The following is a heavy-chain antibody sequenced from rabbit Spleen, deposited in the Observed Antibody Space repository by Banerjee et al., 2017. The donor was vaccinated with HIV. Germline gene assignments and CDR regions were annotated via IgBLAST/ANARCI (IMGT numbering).Heavy chain of an antibody. Sequence: QSLEESGGDLVKPGASLTLTCTASGFSFSGSHYMCWVRQAPGKGLEWIACIDVAKYGSTYYTIWAKGRFTISKTSTTVTLQMTSLTAADTATYFWARDTGSSFSSYGMDLWGPGTLVTVS. J-gene: IGHJ6*01. CDR2: IDVAKYGST. V-gene: IGHV1S40*01. CDR3: ARDTGSSFSSYGMDL. CDR1: GFSFSGSHY. D-gene: IGHD3-1*01.